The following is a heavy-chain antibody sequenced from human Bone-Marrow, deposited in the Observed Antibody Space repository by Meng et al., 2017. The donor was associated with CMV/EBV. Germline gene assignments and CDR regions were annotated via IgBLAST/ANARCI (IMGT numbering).Heavy chain of an antibody. CDR2: INPNSGGT. CDR1: GYTFTGYY. D-gene: IGHD2-2*02. CDR3: ARDLKEDCSSTSCYRDYYYYGMDV. J-gene: IGHJ6*02. V-gene: IGHV1-2*02. Sequence: ASVKVSCKASGYTFTGYYMHWVRQAPGQGLEWMGWINPNSGGTNYAQKFQGRVTMTRDTSASTTYMELRSLRSDDTAVYYCARDLKEDCSSTSCYRDYYYYGMDVWGQGTTVTVSS.